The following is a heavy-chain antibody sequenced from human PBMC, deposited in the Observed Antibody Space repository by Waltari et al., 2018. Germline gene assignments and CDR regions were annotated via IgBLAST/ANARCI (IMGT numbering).Heavy chain of an antibody. Sequence: QVQLVQSGAEVKKPGSSVKVSCKASGGTFSSYAISWVRQAPGQGLEWMGGINPIFGTADYAQKFQGGVTITADESTSTAYMELSSLRSEDTAVYYCAYGYCTGGVCYANEYYFDYWGQGTLVTVSS. CDR3: AYGYCTGGVCYANEYYFDY. J-gene: IGHJ4*02. CDR1: GGTFSSYA. CDR2: INPIFGTA. D-gene: IGHD2-8*02. V-gene: IGHV1-69*01.